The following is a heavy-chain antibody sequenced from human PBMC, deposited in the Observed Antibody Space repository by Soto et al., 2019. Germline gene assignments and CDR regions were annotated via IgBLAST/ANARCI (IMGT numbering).Heavy chain of an antibody. CDR1: GFTFDDYA. CDR3: AKDIGATRVYFDY. Sequence: EVQLVESGGGLVQPGRSLRLSCAASGFTFDDYAMHWVRQAPGKGLEWVSGISWNSGSIGYADSVKGRFTISRDNAKNSLYLQMNSLRAEDTALYYCAKDIGATRVYFDYWGQGTLVTVSS. V-gene: IGHV3-9*01. CDR2: ISWNSGSI. D-gene: IGHD4-4*01. J-gene: IGHJ4*02.